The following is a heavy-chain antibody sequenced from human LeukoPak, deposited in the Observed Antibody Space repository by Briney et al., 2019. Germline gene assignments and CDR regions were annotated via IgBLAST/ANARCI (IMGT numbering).Heavy chain of an antibody. D-gene: IGHD5-24*01. Sequence: GASVKVSCKASGYTFTGYYMHWVRQAPGQGLEWMGWINPNSGGTNYAQKFQGRVTMTRDTSISTAYMELSRLRSDDTAVYYCARVIGDGYNLYWYFDLWGRGTPVTVSS. V-gene: IGHV1-2*02. J-gene: IGHJ2*01. CDR1: GYTFTGYY. CDR2: INPNSGGT. CDR3: ARVIGDGYNLYWYFDL.